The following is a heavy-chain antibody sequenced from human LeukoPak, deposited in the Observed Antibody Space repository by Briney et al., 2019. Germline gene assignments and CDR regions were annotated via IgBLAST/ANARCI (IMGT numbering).Heavy chain of an antibody. J-gene: IGHJ6*03. Sequence: PGGSLRLSCAASGFTFSNAWMSWVRQAPGKGLEWVGCIKSKTDGGTTDYAAPVKGRFTISRDDSKNTLYLQTHSLKTEDTAVYYCTTSRGPHYDFWSGYLPYYYYYYMDAWGKGTTVTVSS. CDR3: TTSRGPHYDFWSGYLPYYYYYYMDA. V-gene: IGHV3-15*01. D-gene: IGHD3-3*01. CDR2: IKSKTDGGTT. CDR1: GFTFSNAW.